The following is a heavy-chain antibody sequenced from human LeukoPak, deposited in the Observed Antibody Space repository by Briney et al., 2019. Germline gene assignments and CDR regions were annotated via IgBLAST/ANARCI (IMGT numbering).Heavy chain of an antibody. D-gene: IGHD2-2*01. V-gene: IGHV4-59*01. J-gene: IGHJ6*02. CDR3: AREGRVVVPAALYYYYYYGMDV. CDR2: IYYSGTT. Sequence: SETLSLTCTVSGGSISSYYWSWIRQPPGKGLEWIGYIYYSGTTNYNPSLKSRVTISVDTSKNQFSLKLSSVTAADTAVYYCAREGRVVVPAALYYYYYYGMDVWGQGTTVTVSS. CDR1: GGSISSYY.